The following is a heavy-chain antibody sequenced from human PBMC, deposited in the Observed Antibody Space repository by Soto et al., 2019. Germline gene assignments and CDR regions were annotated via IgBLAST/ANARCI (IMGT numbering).Heavy chain of an antibody. CDR1: GFTFTRYS. CDR2: ISSTTNYI. Sequence: GGSLRLSCAASGFTFTRYSMKWVLQSPGKGLEWVSSISSTTNYIYYGDSMKGRFTISRDNAKNSLYLEMNSLRAEDTAVYYCARESEDLTSNFDYWGQGTLVTVSS. CDR3: ARESEDLTSNFDY. V-gene: IGHV3-21*06. J-gene: IGHJ4*02.